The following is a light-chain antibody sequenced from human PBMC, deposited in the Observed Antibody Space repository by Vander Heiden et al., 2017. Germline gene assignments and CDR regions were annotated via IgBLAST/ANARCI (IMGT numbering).Light chain of an antibody. CDR1: QSVSSSY. CDR2: GAS. CDR3: QQYGSSPWT. V-gene: IGKV3-20*01. Sequence: IVLPQSPGTLSLSPRERATLSCRASQSVSSSYLAWYQQKIGQTPRLVIYGASSRATDIPDRFSGSGSGTDFTLTISRLEPEDFAVYYCQQYGSSPWTFGRGTKVEIK. J-gene: IGKJ1*01.